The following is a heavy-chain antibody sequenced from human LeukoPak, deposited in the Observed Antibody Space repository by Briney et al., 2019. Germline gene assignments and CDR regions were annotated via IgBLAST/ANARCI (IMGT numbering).Heavy chain of an antibody. V-gene: IGHV1-24*01. CDR1: GYTLTELS. Sequence: ASVKVSCKVSGYTLTELSMHWVRQAPGKGLEWMGGFDPEDGETIYAQKFQGRVTMTEDTSTDTAYMELSSLRSEDTAVYYCARGYSSPKWFDPWGQGTLVTVSS. CDR3: ARGYSSPKWFDP. J-gene: IGHJ5*02. CDR2: FDPEDGET. D-gene: IGHD6-19*01.